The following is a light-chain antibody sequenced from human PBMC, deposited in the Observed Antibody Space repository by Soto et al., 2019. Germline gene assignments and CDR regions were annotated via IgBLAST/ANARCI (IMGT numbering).Light chain of an antibody. Sequence: IHLTQSPPSLSASVGDRVTITCRASQDISTFLAWYQREPGKAPKLLIYSASTLQTGVPSRFSGGGSGTDFTLTINSLQPEDFATYYCQHLKYYPYTFGQGPKVDIK. CDR3: QHLKYYPYT. CDR1: QDISTF. V-gene: IGKV1-9*01. J-gene: IGKJ2*01. CDR2: SAS.